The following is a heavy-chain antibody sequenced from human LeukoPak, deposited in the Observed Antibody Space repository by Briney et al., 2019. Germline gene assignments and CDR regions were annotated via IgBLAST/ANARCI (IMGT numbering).Heavy chain of an antibody. CDR3: ARSGANYYDSSGYYYYYYYMDV. V-gene: IGHV3-66*01. CDR2: IYSGGST. Sequence: AGGSLRLSCAASGFTVSSNYMSWVRQAPGKGLEWVSVIYSGGSTYYADSVKGRFTISRDNSKNTLYLQMNSLRAEDTAVYYCARSGANYYDSSGYYYYYYYMDVWGKGTTVTISS. CDR1: GFTVSSNY. D-gene: IGHD3-22*01. J-gene: IGHJ6*03.